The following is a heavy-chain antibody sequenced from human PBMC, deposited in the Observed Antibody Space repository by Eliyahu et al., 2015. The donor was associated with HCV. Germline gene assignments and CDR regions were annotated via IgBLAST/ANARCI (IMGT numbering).Heavy chain of an antibody. CDR3: AREITHAYNSVDS. V-gene: IGHV3-11*06. D-gene: IGHD5-24*01. CDR1: XFTFRDYY. Sequence: QVQLVESGGGLVKPGGSLRLSCVXSXFTFRDYYMTWXRQAXGKGLEWISYISHDSTFTNYADSVKGRFTISRDNAKNSLYLQMNSLRAEDTAIYYCAREITHAYNSVDSWGQGTLVTVSS. J-gene: IGHJ4*02. CDR2: ISHDSTFT.